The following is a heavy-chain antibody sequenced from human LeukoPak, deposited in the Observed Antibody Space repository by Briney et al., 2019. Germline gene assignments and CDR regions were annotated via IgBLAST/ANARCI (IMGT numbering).Heavy chain of an antibody. Sequence: PGGSLRLSCAASGFTFSSYAMHWVRQAPGKGLEYVSAISSNGGSTYYANSVMGRFTISRDNSKNTLYLQMGSLRAEDMAVYYCARLKGHYYDDERYFDYWGQGTLVTVSS. D-gene: IGHD3-22*01. J-gene: IGHJ4*02. V-gene: IGHV3-64*01. CDR2: ISSNGGST. CDR3: ARLKGHYYDDERYFDY. CDR1: GFTFSSYA.